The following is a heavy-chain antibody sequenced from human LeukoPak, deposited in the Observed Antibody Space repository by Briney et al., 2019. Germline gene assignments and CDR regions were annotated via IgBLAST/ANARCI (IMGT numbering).Heavy chain of an antibody. CDR2: ISSSGVST. CDR1: GFTFSSYA. V-gene: IGHV3-23*01. J-gene: IGHJ6*03. Sequence: GGSLRLSCAASGFTFSSYAKSWVRQALGKGLEWVSSISSSGVSTYYADSVKGRFTISRDNSKNTLYLQMNSLRAEDTAVYYCAKSRYSNYYYYMDVWGKGTTVTVSS. CDR3: AKSRYSNYYYYMDV. D-gene: IGHD6-13*01.